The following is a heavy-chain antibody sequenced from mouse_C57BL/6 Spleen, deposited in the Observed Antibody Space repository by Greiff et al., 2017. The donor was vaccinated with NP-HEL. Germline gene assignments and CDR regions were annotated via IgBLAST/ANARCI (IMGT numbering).Heavy chain of an antibody. Sequence: EVQLQQSGPELVKPGASVKISCKASGYSFTGYYMNWVKQSPEKSLEWIGEINPSTGGTTYNQKFKAKATLTVDKSSSTAYMQLKSLTSEDSAVYYCAKIYYYGSSYGWFAYWGQGILVTVSA. V-gene: IGHV1-42*01. D-gene: IGHD1-1*01. CDR2: INPSTGGT. CDR3: AKIYYYGSSYGWFAY. CDR1: GYSFTGYY. J-gene: IGHJ3*01.